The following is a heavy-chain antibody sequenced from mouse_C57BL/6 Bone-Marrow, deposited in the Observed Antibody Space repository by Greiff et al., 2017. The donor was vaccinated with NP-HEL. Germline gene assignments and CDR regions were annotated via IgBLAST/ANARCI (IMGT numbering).Heavy chain of an antibody. V-gene: IGHV14-1*01. CDR1: GFNITDYY. CDR2: IDPEDGDT. CDR3: TDYYDYDEGDAMDD. J-gene: IGHJ4*01. D-gene: IGHD2-4*01. Sequence: VQLQQSGAELVRPGASVKLSCTASGFNITDYYMHWVKQRPEQGLEWIGRIDPEDGDTEYAPKFQGKATMTADTSSNTAYLQLSSLTSEDTAVYYCTDYYDYDEGDAMDDWGQGTSVTVSS.